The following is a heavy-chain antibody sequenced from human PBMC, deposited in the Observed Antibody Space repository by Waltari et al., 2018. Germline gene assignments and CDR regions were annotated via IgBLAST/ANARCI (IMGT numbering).Heavy chain of an antibody. CDR2: IYYSGNT. J-gene: IGHJ3*02. V-gene: IGHV4-59*11. CDR3: ARDAPSGIPAFDI. Sequence: QVQLQESGPGLVKPSETLSLTCTVSGGPISSHYWSWIRQPPGKGLEWIGYIYYSGNTNHNPSLKSRVTILVDTSKNQFSLKLSSVTAADTAMYYCARDAPSGIPAFDIWGQGTMVTVSS. CDR1: GGPISSHY. D-gene: IGHD1-1*01.